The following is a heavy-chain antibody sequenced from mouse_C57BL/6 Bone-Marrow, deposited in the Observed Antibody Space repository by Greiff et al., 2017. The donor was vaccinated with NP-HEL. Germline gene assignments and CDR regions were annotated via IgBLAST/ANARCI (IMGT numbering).Heavy chain of an antibody. CDR1: GFTFSDYG. V-gene: IGHV5-15*04. D-gene: IGHD1-1*01. CDR2: ISNLAYSI. Sequence: EVMLVASGGGLVQPGGSLKLSCAASGFTFSDYGMAWVRQAPRKGPEWVAFISNLAYSIYYADTVTGRFTISRENAKNTLYLEMSSLRSEDTAMYYCARQMRYYGSAMDYWGQGTSVTVSS. J-gene: IGHJ4*01. CDR3: ARQMRYYGSAMDY.